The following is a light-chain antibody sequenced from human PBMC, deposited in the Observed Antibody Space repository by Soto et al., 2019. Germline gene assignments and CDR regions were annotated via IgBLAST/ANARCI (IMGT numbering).Light chain of an antibody. CDR3: QQSSNWPPYT. J-gene: IGKJ2*01. CDR2: DAS. V-gene: IGKV3-11*01. CDR1: QSVNSN. Sequence: EIVLTQSPATLSLSPGERATLSCRASQSVNSNLAWYQQKPGQAPRLLIFDASNRATGIPDRFSGSGSGTDFTLTISSLEPEDFSVYYCQQSSNWPPYTFGQGTKLDIK.